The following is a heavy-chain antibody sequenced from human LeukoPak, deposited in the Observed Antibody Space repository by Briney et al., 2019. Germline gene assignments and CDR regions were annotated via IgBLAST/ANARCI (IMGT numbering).Heavy chain of an antibody. J-gene: IGHJ4*02. Sequence: GVSLRLSCAVSGFTFSAYAMSLVRQAPGKGLEWVSAMSGSGGMTYYADSVKGRFSISRDNSKNTLHLQMNSLRAEDTAVYYCAKGAMPYYDGSGYNYFDYWGQGTPVTVSS. CDR2: MSGSGGMT. CDR1: GFTFSAYA. D-gene: IGHD3-22*01. CDR3: AKGAMPYYDGSGYNYFDY. V-gene: IGHV3-23*01.